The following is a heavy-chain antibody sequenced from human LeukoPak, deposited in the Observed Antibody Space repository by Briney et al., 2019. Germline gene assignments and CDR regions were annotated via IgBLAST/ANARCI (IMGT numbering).Heavy chain of an antibody. CDR2: IYYSGST. Sequence: SETLSLTCTVSGGSISSYYWSWIRQPPGNGLEWIGYIYYSGSTNYNPSLKSRVTISVDTSKNQFSLKLSSVTAADTAFYYCARHRYLSAFDIWGQGTMVTVSS. D-gene: IGHD3-9*01. V-gene: IGHV4-59*08. J-gene: IGHJ3*02. CDR1: GGSISSYY. CDR3: ARHRYLSAFDI.